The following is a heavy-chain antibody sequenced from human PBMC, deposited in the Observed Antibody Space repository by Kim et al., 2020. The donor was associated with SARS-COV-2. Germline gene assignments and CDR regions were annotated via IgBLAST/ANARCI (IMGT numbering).Heavy chain of an antibody. CDR3: ARDDCSSTSCSYHY. CDR1: GFTFSSYG. CDR2: IWYDGSNK. V-gene: IGHV3-33*01. D-gene: IGHD2-2*01. J-gene: IGHJ4*02. Sequence: GGSLRLSCAASGFTFSSYGMHWVRQAPGKGLEWVAVIWYDGSNKYYADSVKGRFTISRDNSKNTLYLQMNSLRAEDTAVYYCARDDCSSTSCSYHYWGQGTLVTVSS.